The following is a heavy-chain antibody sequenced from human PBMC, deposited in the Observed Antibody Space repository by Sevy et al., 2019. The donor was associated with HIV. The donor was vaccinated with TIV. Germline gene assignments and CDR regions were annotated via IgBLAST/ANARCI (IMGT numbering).Heavy chain of an antibody. CDR1: GGSISSGNYY. CDR2: IYYRGST. V-gene: IGHV4-30-4*01. J-gene: IGHJ4*02. D-gene: IGHD3-16*01. CDR3: ASSLWDFAFDF. Sequence: SETLSLTCTVSGGSISSGNYYWHWIRQPPGKGLEWIGYIYYRGSTSYNPSLQSRVTLSVDTSKNQFSLRLSSVTAADSAVYYCASSLWDFAFDFWGQGIQVTVSS.